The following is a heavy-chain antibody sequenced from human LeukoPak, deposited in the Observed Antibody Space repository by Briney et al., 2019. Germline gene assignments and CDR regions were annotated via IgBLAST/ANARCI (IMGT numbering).Heavy chain of an antibody. Sequence: SETLSLTCTVSGGSISSYYWSWIRQPPGKGLEWIGYIYYSGSTNYNPSLKSRVTISVDTSKNQFSLKLSSVTAADTAVYYCARCRFYYGSGSYYDYWGQGTLVTVSS. CDR2: IYYSGST. CDR1: GGSISSYY. V-gene: IGHV4-59*01. D-gene: IGHD3-10*01. CDR3: ARCRFYYGSGSYYDY. J-gene: IGHJ4*02.